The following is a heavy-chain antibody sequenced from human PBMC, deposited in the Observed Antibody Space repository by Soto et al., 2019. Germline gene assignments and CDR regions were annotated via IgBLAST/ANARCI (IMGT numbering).Heavy chain of an antibody. CDR2: IIPIFGTA. J-gene: IGHJ6*02. CDR1: GGTFSSYA. V-gene: IGHV1-69*01. CDR3: ARAPGRYCSGGSCYPEFYYYGMDV. Sequence: QVQLVQSGAEVKKPGSSVKVSCKASGGTFSSYAISWVRQAPGQGLEWMGGIIPIFGTANYAQKFQGRVTITADESTSTADMELSSLRSEDTAVYYCARAPGRYCSGGSCYPEFYYYGMDVWGQGTTVTVSS. D-gene: IGHD2-15*01.